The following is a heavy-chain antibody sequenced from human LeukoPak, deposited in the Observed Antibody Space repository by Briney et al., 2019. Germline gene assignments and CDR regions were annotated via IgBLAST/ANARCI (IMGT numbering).Heavy chain of an antibody. CDR1: GGSISSYY. D-gene: IGHD5-18*01. Sequence: SQTLSLTCTVSGGSISSYYWSWIRQPPGKGLEWIGYIYYSGSTNYNPSLKSRVTISVDTSKNQFSLKLSSVTAADTAVYYCARGTQYSYRPYYYYYYYMDVWGKGTTVTISS. CDR3: ARGTQYSYRPYYYYYYYMDV. J-gene: IGHJ6*03. V-gene: IGHV4-59*01. CDR2: IYYSGST.